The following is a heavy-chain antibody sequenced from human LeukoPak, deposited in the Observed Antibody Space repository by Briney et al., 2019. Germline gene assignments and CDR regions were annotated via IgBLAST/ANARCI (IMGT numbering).Heavy chain of an antibody. V-gene: IGHV1-69*13. CDR1: GGTFSRYA. Sequence: ASVKVSCKASGGTFSRYAFTWVRQAPGQGLEWMGGIIPIFGTSSYAQKFQGRVTITADEFTSTVSMDLSSLRSEDTAVYYCARLFTPRHCSTSSCYWKGWFDPWGQGTLVTVSS. J-gene: IGHJ5*02. CDR3: ARLFTPRHCSTSSCYWKGWFDP. D-gene: IGHD2-2*01. CDR2: IIPIFGTS.